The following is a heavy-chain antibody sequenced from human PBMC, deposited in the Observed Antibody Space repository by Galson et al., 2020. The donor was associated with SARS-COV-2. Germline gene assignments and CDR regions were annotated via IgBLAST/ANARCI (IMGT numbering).Heavy chain of an antibody. V-gene: IGHV4-31*03. J-gene: IGHJ6*03. CDR2: ISYSGTT. CDR1: GGSITDSNSY. Sequence: SETLSLTCSVSGGSITDSNSYWRWIRQRPGKGLEWIGDISYSGTTEYNPSLKSRTIISMDTSKRQFFLVLTSLTAADTAIYFCARDYRFTIFSETYYYMDVWGKGTTVIVSS. D-gene: IGHD3-3*02. CDR3: ARDYRFTIFSETYYYMDV.